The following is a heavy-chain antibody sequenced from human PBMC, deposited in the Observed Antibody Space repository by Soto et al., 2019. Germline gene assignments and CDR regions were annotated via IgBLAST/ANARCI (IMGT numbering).Heavy chain of an antibody. CDR3: ARGAERFDY. J-gene: IGHJ4*02. Sequence: EVQLVESGGGLVQPGGSLRLSCAASGFAFSSYAMHWVRQAPGKGLEYVSAIVSSGGSTYYANSVKGRFTISRDHSKNTLYLQMGSLRDEDMAVYYCARGAERFDYWGQGTLVTVSS. CDR1: GFAFSSYA. CDR2: IVSSGGST. V-gene: IGHV3-64*01.